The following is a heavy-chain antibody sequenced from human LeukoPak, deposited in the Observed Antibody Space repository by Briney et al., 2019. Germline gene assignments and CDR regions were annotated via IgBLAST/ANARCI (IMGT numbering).Heavy chain of an antibody. CDR3: ARDSSGWYFDY. V-gene: IGHV4-61*08. Sequence: SQTLSLTCTVSGGSISSGDYYWSWIRQPPGKGLEFIGYIYYSGSTQYNPSLKSRVTISVDTSKNQFSLKLSSVTAADTAVYYCARDSSGWYFDYWGQGTLVTVSS. J-gene: IGHJ4*02. CDR1: GGSISSGDYY. D-gene: IGHD6-19*01. CDR2: IYYSGST.